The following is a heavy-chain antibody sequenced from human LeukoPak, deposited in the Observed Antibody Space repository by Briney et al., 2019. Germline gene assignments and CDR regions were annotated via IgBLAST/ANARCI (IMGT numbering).Heavy chain of an antibody. Sequence: SETLSLTCTVSGGSISSYYWSWIRPPPGKGLEWIGYIYYSGSTNYNPSLKSRVTISVDTSKNQFSLKLSSVTAADTAVYYCARGTIAAAGYYFDYWGQGTLVTVSS. CDR3: ARGTIAAAGYYFDY. D-gene: IGHD6-13*01. V-gene: IGHV4-59*01. CDR1: GGSISSYY. CDR2: IYYSGST. J-gene: IGHJ4*02.